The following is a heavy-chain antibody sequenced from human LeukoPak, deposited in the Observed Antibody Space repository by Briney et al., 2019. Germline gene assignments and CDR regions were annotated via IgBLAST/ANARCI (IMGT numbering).Heavy chain of an antibody. CDR3: AREWQGGIAAAGTRIEGDY. J-gene: IGHJ4*02. D-gene: IGHD6-13*01. CDR2: IKQDGSEK. V-gene: IGHV3-7*01. Sequence: GGSLRLSCAVSGFSGSGYWMTWVHQAPGEGLEWVANIKQDGSEKNYVDSVKGRFTISRDNAENSLFLQMNSLRVEDTAVYYCAREWQGGIAAAGTRIEGDYWGQGTLVAVSS. CDR1: GFSGSGYW.